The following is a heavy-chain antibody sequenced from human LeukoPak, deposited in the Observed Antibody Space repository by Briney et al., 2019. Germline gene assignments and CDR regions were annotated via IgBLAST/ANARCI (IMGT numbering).Heavy chain of an antibody. Sequence: SGGTLRLSCAASGFTFSSYGMSWVRQAPGKGLEWVSAISSSADDTWYADSVKGRFTISRDNSKNILYLQMDSLRAEDTAVYYCARSTWSTDAYDIWGQGTMVTVSS. V-gene: IGHV3-23*01. CDR3: ARSTWSTDAYDI. CDR1: GFTFSSYG. CDR2: ISSSADDT. J-gene: IGHJ3*02. D-gene: IGHD1-1*01.